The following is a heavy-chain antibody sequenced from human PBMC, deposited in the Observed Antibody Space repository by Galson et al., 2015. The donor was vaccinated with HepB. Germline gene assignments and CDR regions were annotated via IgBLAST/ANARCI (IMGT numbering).Heavy chain of an antibody. Sequence: SLRLSCAASGFIFSDYSMNWVRQAPGKGLEWISYLSSSSTISYADSVKGRFTISRDDAKNSLYLQMNSLRDEDTAVYYCAREPYGSGSYDYWGQGTLVTVSS. V-gene: IGHV3-48*02. CDR3: AREPYGSGSYDY. D-gene: IGHD3-10*01. CDR2: LSSSSTI. J-gene: IGHJ4*02. CDR1: GFIFSDYS.